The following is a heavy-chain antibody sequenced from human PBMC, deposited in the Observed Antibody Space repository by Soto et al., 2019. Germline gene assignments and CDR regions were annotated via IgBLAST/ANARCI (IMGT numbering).Heavy chain of an antibody. J-gene: IGHJ4*02. V-gene: IGHV4-31*03. CDR1: GGSISSGGYY. CDR2: IYYSGST. D-gene: IGHD3-22*01. Sequence: SETLSLTCTVSGGSISSGGYYWSWIRQHPGKGLEWIGYIYYSGSTYYNPSLKSRVTISVDTSKNQFSLKLSSVTAADTAVYYCARDFPFYYDSSGPFDYWGQGTLVTVSS. CDR3: ARDFPFYYDSSGPFDY.